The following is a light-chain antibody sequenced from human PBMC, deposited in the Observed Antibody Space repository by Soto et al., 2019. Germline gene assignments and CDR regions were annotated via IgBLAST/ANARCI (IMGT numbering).Light chain of an antibody. CDR2: GAS. CDR3: HQYDDSSRT. CDR1: QSLNTNY. J-gene: IGKJ1*01. Sequence: EIVLTQSPGTLSLSPGERATLSCRASQSLNTNYLAWYQQKPGQAPRLLIYGASSRATDIPDRFSGSGSGTDFTLTISRLEPEDFEVYYCHQYDDSSRTFGQGTKVDI. V-gene: IGKV3-20*01.